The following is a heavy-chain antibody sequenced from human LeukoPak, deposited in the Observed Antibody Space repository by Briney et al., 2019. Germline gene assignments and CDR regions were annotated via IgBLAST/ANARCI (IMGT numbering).Heavy chain of an antibody. D-gene: IGHD6-19*01. J-gene: IGHJ3*02. CDR1: GGTFSNFF. Sequence: SETLSLTCGVSGGTFSNFFWNWIRQTPGKGLEWIGQIDHSGSTGHNSSLKSRVTISVDTSKTHFSLNLTSVTAADTAVYYCARGGAVNGFDIWGQGTRVTVSS. CDR2: IDHSGST. V-gene: IGHV4-34*01. CDR3: ARGGAVNGFDI.